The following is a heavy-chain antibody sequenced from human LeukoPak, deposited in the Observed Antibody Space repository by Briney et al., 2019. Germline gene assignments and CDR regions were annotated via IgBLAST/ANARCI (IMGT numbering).Heavy chain of an antibody. J-gene: IGHJ4*02. Sequence: SETLSLTCTVSGGSISSYYWSWIRQPPGKGLEWIGYIYYSGSTNYNPSLKSRVTISIATSKNQFSLKLSSVTAADTAVYHCARSGGYSGYDVDYWGQGTLVTVSS. D-gene: IGHD5-12*01. CDR2: IYYSGST. V-gene: IGHV4-59*01. CDR1: GGSISSYY. CDR3: ARSGGYSGYDVDY.